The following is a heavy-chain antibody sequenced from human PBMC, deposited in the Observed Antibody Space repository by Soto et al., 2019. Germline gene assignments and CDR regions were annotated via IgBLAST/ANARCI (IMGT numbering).Heavy chain of an antibody. CDR3: ASLVVPAAIRAYYYYGMDV. V-gene: IGHV4-30-4*01. Sequence: SETLSLTCTVSGGSISSGDYYWSWIRQPPGKGLEWIGYIYYSGSTYYNPSLKSRVTISVDTSKNQFSLKLSSVTAADTAVYYCASLVVPAAIRAYYYYGMDVWGQGATVTVSS. D-gene: IGHD2-2*02. J-gene: IGHJ6*02. CDR2: IYYSGST. CDR1: GGSISSGDYY.